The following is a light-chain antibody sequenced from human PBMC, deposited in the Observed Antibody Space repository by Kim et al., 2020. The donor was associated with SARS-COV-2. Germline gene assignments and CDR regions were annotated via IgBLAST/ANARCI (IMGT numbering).Light chain of an antibody. J-gene: IGLJ2*01. Sequence: VSPGQTAIITCSGDKLGDKYACWYQQKPGQSPVLVIYQDSKRPSGIPERFSGSNSGNTATLTISGTQAMDEADYYCQAWDSTHVVFGGGTQLTVL. CDR2: QDS. CDR1: KLGDKY. V-gene: IGLV3-1*01. CDR3: QAWDSTHVV.